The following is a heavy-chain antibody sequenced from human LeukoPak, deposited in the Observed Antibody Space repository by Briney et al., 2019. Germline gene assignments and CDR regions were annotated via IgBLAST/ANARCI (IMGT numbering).Heavy chain of an antibody. CDR1: GASISGYH. CDR2: MYYSGSS. CDR3: ARMNGDYGFRNCFYYGLDV. Sequence: PSETLSLTCTVSGASISGYHWNWIRQPPGKGLEWVGYMYYSGSSNYNPSLKGRVTMSGDTSKNELSLKLSSVPAADTAVYYCARMNGDYGFRNCFYYGLDVWGQGTTVTVSS. J-gene: IGHJ6*02. D-gene: IGHD4-17*01. V-gene: IGHV4-59*08.